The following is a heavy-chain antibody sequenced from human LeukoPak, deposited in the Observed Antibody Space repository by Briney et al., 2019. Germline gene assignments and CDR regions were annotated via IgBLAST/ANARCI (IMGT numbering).Heavy chain of an antibody. Sequence: GESLKISCKGSGYSFTSYWIGWVRQMPGKGLEWMGIIYPGDSDTRYSPSFQGQVTISADKSISTAYLQWSSLKASDTAMYYCARLGVLYYYDSSGYYEYFQHWGQGTLVTVSS. V-gene: IGHV5-51*01. D-gene: IGHD3-22*01. CDR1: GYSFTSYW. J-gene: IGHJ1*01. CDR3: ARLGVLYYYDSSGYYEYFQH. CDR2: IYPGDSDT.